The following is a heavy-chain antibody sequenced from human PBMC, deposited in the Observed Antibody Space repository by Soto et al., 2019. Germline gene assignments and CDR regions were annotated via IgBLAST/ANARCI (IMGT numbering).Heavy chain of an antibody. CDR3: ARSQELRVYYYYYGMDV. J-gene: IGHJ6*02. D-gene: IGHD1-7*01. V-gene: IGHV1-3*01. Sequence: ASVKVSCKASGYTFTSYAMHWVRQAPGQRLEWMGWINAGNGNTKYSQKFQGRVTITRDTSASTAYMELSSLRSEDTAVYYCARSQELRVYYYYYGMDVWGQGTTVTVSS. CDR1: GYTFTSYA. CDR2: INAGNGNT.